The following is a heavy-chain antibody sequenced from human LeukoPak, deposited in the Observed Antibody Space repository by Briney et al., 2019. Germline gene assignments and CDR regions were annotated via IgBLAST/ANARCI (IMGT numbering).Heavy chain of an antibody. CDR2: ISAYNGNT. V-gene: IGHV1-18*01. D-gene: IGHD2-15*01. CDR1: GYTFTSYG. Sequence: VASVTVSCKASGYTFTSYGISWVRQAPGQGLEWMGWISAYNGNTNYAQKLQGRVTMTTDTSTSTAYMELRSLRSDDTAVYYCARVRHACSGGSCYSGWFDPWGQGTLVTVSS. CDR3: ARVRHACSGGSCYSGWFDP. J-gene: IGHJ5*02.